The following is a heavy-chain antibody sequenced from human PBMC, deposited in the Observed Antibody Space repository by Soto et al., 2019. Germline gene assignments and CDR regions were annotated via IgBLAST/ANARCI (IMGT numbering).Heavy chain of an antibody. V-gene: IGHV3-74*01. J-gene: IGHJ6*02. CDR2: IDSDGSST. Sequence: PGVSLRLSCAASGFTFGSYWMNWVRQAPGKGLVWVSRIDSDGSSTTYADSVKGRFTTSRDNAKNTLYLQMSSLRVEDTAVYYCERGRPYGMDVWGQGTTVTVSS. CDR1: GFTFGSYW. CDR3: ERGRPYGMDV.